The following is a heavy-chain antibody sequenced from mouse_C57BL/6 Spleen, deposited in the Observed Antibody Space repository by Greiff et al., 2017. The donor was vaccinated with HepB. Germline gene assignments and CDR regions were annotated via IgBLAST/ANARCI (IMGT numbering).Heavy chain of an antibody. CDR3: ARSRDYDGGWYFDV. D-gene: IGHD2-4*01. CDR1: GYTFTSYW. Sequence: QVQLQQPGTELVKPGASVKLSCKASGYTFTSYWMHWVKQRPGQGLEWIGNINPSNGGTNYNEKFKSKATLTVDTSSSTAYMQLSSLTSEDSAVYYCARSRDYDGGWYFDVWGTGTTVTVSS. CDR2: INPSNGGT. V-gene: IGHV1-53*01. J-gene: IGHJ1*03.